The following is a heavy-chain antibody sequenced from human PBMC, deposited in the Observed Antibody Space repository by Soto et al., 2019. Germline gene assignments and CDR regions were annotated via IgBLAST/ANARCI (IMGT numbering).Heavy chain of an antibody. CDR1: GGSISSGGYY. CDR3: ARDRGYSGDWFDP. D-gene: IGHD6-13*01. Sequence: TSETLSLTCTVSGGSISSGGYYWSWIRQHPGKGLEWIGYIYYSGSTYYNPSLKSRVTISVDTSKNQFSLKLSSVTAADTAVYYCARDRGYSGDWFDPWGQGTLVTVSS. V-gene: IGHV4-31*03. CDR2: IYYSGST. J-gene: IGHJ5*02.